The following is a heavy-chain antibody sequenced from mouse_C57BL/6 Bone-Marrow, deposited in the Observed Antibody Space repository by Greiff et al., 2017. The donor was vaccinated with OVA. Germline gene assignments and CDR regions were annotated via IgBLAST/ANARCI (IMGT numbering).Heavy chain of an antibody. Sequence: EVQLQQSGPELVKPGASVKISCKASGYTFTDYYMNWVKQSHGKSLEWIGDINPNNGGTSYNQKFKGKATLTVDKSSSTAYMELRSLTSEDSAVYYCARSYGYVWYFDVWGTGTTVTVSS. D-gene: IGHD2-2*01. V-gene: IGHV1-26*01. CDR3: ARSYGYVWYFDV. CDR1: GYTFTDYY. CDR2: INPNNGGT. J-gene: IGHJ1*03.